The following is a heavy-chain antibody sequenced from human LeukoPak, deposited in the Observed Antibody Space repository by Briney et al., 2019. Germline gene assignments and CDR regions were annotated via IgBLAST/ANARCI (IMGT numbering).Heavy chain of an antibody. V-gene: IGHV1-46*01. CDR2: INPSGGST. J-gene: IGHJ5*02. CDR1: GYTFINYA. CDR3: AREGDIAAAGTGWFDP. Sequence: ASVKVSCKASGYTFINYAINWVRQAPGQGLEWMGIINPSGGSTSYAQKFQGRVTMTRDTSTSTVYMELSSLRSEDTAVYYCAREGDIAAAGTGWFDPWGQGTLVTVSS. D-gene: IGHD6-13*01.